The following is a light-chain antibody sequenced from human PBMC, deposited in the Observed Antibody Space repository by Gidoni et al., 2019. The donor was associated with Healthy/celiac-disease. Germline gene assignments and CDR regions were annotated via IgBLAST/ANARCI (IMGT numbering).Light chain of an antibody. J-gene: IGKJ4*01. Sequence: EIVLTQSPATLSLSPGERATLSCRASQSVSSYLAWYQQKPGQAPRLLIYDASNRATGIPARFSGRGSGTDFTLTISSLGPEDFAVYYCQQRSNWPPITFGGGTKVEIK. V-gene: IGKV3-11*01. CDR1: QSVSSY. CDR2: DAS. CDR3: QQRSNWPPIT.